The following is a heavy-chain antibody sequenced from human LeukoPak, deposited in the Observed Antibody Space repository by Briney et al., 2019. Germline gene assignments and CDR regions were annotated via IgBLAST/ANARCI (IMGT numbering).Heavy chain of an antibody. CDR2: IYYSGST. CDR3: ARHNYGDYFPALSLDY. D-gene: IGHD4-17*01. V-gene: IGHV4-59*08. CDR1: GDSISDYY. Sequence: KASETLSLTCTVSGDSISDYYWSWIRQPPGKGLEWIAYIYYSGSTNYNTSLKSRVTISVDTSKSQFSLKLRSVTAADTAVYYCARHNYGDYFPALSLDYWGQGTLVTVSS. J-gene: IGHJ4*02.